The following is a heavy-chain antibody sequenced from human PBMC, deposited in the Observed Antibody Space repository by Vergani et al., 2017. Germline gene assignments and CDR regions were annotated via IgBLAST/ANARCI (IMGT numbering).Heavy chain of an antibody. CDR2: ISSSSSYI. CDR1: GFTFSSYS. Sequence: EFQLLESGGGLVKPGGSLRLSCAASGFTFSSYSMNWVRQAPGKGLEWVSSISSSSSYIYYADSVKGRFTISRDNAKNSLYLQMNSLRAEDTAVYYCARAFIVGATNYYYYYMDVWGKGTTVTVSS. D-gene: IGHD1-26*01. V-gene: IGHV3-21*01. CDR3: ARAFIVGATNYYYYYMDV. J-gene: IGHJ6*03.